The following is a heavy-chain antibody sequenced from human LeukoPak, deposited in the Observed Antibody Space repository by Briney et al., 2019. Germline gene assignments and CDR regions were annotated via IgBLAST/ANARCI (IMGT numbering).Heavy chain of an antibody. Sequence: GSLRLSCAASGFTFSSYSMNWVRQAPGKGLEWVSYISSSSSYIYYADSVKGRFAISRDNAKNSLYLQMNSLRAEDSAIYYCARDPRLEISGMVIDMLDYWGRGTLVTVSS. CDR1: GFTFSSYS. CDR3: ARDPRLEISGMVIDMLDY. CDR2: ISSSSSYI. V-gene: IGHV3-21*05. D-gene: IGHD3-3*01. J-gene: IGHJ4*02.